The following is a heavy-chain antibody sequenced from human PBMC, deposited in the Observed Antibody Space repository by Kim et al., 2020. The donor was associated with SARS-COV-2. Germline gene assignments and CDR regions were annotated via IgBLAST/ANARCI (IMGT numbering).Heavy chain of an antibody. V-gene: IGHV1-2*06. CDR3: ARVVADSTSWYNEGRAYYYYGMDV. Sequence: ASVKVSCKASGYTFTGYYIHWVRQTPGQGLEWMGRINPNSGGTTYAQKFQGRVTMTRDTSISTAYMELSSLRSDDTAVYYCARVVADSTSWYNEGRAYYYYGMDVWGQGTTVAVSS. CDR1: GYTFTGYY. J-gene: IGHJ6*02. D-gene: IGHD6-13*01. CDR2: INPNSGGT.